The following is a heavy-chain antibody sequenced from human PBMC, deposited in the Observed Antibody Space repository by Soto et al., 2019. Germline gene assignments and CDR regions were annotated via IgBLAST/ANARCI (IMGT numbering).Heavy chain of an antibody. J-gene: IGHJ3*02. CDR3: TSVRCAVPAAIDI. Sequence: GGSLRLSCAASGFTFSDYYMDWVRPAPGKGLDWVGRIRNEANSYTAVYAASVTGRFTRSRDDSKKSLYLQMDSLKTGYRPVYYCTSVRCAVPAAIDIWGHGTMVTVSS. CDR2: IRNEANSYTA. D-gene: IGHD2-8*01. CDR1: GFTFSDYY. V-gene: IGHV3-72*01.